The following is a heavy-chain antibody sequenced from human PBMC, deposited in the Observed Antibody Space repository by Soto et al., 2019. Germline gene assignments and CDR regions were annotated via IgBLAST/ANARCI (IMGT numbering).Heavy chain of an antibody. V-gene: IGHV3-23*01. CDR3: AKDRGTSTEDYYYYGMDV. Sequence: PGGSLRLSCVASGFTFSAYAMTWVRQAPGKRLEWVSSISGSGGITYYADSVKGRFTVSRDNSKNTLYLQMNTLRAEDTALYYCAKDRGTSTEDYYYYGMDVWGQGTTVTVSS. J-gene: IGHJ6*02. CDR2: ISGSGGIT. CDR1: GFTFSAYA. D-gene: IGHD2-2*01.